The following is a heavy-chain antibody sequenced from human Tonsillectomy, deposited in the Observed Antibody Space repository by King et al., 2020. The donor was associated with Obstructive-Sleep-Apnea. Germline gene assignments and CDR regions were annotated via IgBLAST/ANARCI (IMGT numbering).Heavy chain of an antibody. D-gene: IGHD6-19*01. CDR3: ARGTLIAVAVSDAFDI. CDR1: GGTFSSYA. V-gene: IGHV1-69*01. Sequence: VQLVQSGAEVKKPGSSVKVSCKASGGTFSSYAISWVRQAPGQGLEWMGGIIPIFGTANYAQKFQGRVTITADESTSTAYMELSSLRSEDTAVYYCARGTLIAVAVSDAFDIWGQGTMVTVSS. J-gene: IGHJ3*02. CDR2: IIPIFGTA.